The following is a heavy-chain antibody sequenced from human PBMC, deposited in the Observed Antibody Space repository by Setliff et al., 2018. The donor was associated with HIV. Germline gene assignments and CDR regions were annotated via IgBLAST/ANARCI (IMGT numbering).Heavy chain of an antibody. CDR2: IYYSGTT. V-gene: IGHV4-39*07. CDR1: GGSISSNSYF. CDR3: AREPDSIPYDY. Sequence: SETLSLTCSVSGGSISSNSYFWGWIRQPPGRGLEWIGTIYYSGTTYYIPSLKSRVTISVDASRNQFSLKLSSVTAADTAVYYCAREPDSIPYDYWGQGTLVTVSS. D-gene: IGHD4-4*01. J-gene: IGHJ4*02.